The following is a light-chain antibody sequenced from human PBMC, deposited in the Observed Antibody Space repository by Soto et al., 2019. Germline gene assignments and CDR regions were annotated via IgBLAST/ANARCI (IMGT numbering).Light chain of an antibody. Sequence: EIVLTQSSATLSLSPGERATLSCRASQSISTYLAWYQQKPGQAPRLLIYDASNRAPGIPARISGRGSGTDFTLTISSLEPEEFAIYYCQHRSSGPRMYTFGQGTKLEIK. CDR1: QSISTY. V-gene: IGKV3-11*01. CDR3: QHRSSGPRMYT. CDR2: DAS. J-gene: IGKJ2*01.